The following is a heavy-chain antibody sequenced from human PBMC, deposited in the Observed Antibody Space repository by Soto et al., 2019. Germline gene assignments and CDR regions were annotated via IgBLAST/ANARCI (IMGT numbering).Heavy chain of an antibody. CDR3: AAVVTMVRGVIYFDY. Sequence: VKVSCKVSGYTLTELSMHWVRQAPGKGLEWMGGFDPEDGETIYAQKFQGRVTMTEDTSTDTAYMELSSLRSEDTAVYYCAAVVTMVRGVIYFDYWGQGTLVTVSS. CDR1: GYTLTELS. J-gene: IGHJ4*02. V-gene: IGHV1-24*01. D-gene: IGHD3-10*01. CDR2: FDPEDGET.